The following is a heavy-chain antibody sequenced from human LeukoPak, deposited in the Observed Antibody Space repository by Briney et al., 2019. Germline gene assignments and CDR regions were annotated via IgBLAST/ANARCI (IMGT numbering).Heavy chain of an antibody. J-gene: IGHJ4*02. CDR3: ARTDYDYVWGTSRSRAREQFDY. V-gene: IGHV4-4*02. CDR1: GGSISSNNW. Sequence: PSGTLSLTCAVSGGSISSNNWWSWVRQAPGKGLEWIGHIYYTGSTNYNPSLKSRVTISVDTSKNQFSLRLSSVTAADTAVYYCARTDYDYVWGTSRSRAREQFDYWGQGTLVTVSS. D-gene: IGHD3-16*02. CDR2: IYYTGST.